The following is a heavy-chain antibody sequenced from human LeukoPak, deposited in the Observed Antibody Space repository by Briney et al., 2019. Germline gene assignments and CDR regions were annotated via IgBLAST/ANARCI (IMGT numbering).Heavy chain of an antibody. Sequence: ASVKVSCKASGYSFSNNYMHWVRQAPGQGLEWMGWISPNRGDTNYAQKFKGRVTMTTDTSLNTIYMEPRSLRLDDTAVYFCARGSFLGTSSWFDPWGQGTLVTVSS. V-gene: IGHV1-2*02. J-gene: IGHJ5*02. CDR3: ARGSFLGTSSWFDP. CDR1: GYSFSNNY. D-gene: IGHD2-8*01. CDR2: ISPNRGDT.